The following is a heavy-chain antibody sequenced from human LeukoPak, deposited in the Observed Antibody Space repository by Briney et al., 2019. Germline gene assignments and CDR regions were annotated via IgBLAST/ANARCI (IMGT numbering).Heavy chain of an antibody. J-gene: IGHJ3*02. V-gene: IGHV1-69*13. Sequence: GASVKVSCKASGGTFSSYAISWVRQAPGQGLEWMGGIIPIFGTANYAQKFQGRVTITADESTSTAYMELSSLRSEDTAVYYCARDQSFGVVIIRASGAFDIWGQGTMVTVSS. D-gene: IGHD3-3*01. CDR1: GGTFSSYA. CDR2: IIPIFGTA. CDR3: ARDQSFGVVIIRASGAFDI.